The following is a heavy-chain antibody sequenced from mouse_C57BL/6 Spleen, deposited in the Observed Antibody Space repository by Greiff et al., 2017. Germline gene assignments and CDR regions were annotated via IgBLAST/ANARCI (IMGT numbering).Heavy chain of an antibody. J-gene: IGHJ3*01. Sequence: QVQLKQPGTELVKPGASVKLSCKASGYTFTSYWMHWVKQRPGQGLEWIGNINPSNGGTNYNEKFKSKATLTVDKSSSTAYMQLSSLTSEDSAVYYCARSSPIYDGYLAWFAYWGQGTLVNVSA. V-gene: IGHV1-53*01. CDR3: ARSSPIYDGYLAWFAY. CDR2: INPSNGGT. CDR1: GYTFTSYW. D-gene: IGHD2-3*01.